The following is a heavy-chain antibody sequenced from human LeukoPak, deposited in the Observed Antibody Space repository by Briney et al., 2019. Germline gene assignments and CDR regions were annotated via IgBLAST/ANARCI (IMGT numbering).Heavy chain of an antibody. CDR2: ISPDGSSR. J-gene: IGHJ4*02. Sequence: GGSLRLSCAASGFPSITYWMHWVRQPPGKGVVWVSRISPDGSSRSYADSVKGRFIISRDNAKNTLSLQMDSLTAEDTAVNYCTSDGGLLPDNWGKGTLVTVSS. CDR1: GFPSITYW. D-gene: IGHD2-21*02. CDR3: TSDGGLLPDN. V-gene: IGHV3-74*01.